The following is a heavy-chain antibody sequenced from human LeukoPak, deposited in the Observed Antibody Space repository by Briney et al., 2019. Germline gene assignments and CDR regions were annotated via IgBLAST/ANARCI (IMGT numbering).Heavy chain of an antibody. Sequence: SETLSLTCTVSGGSISSYYWSWIRQPPEKGLEWIGYIYYSGSTNYNPSLKSRVTISVDTSKNQFSLKLSSVTAADTAVYYCARSLRGRYGDYAFDYWGQGTLVTVSS. CDR2: IYYSGST. J-gene: IGHJ4*02. V-gene: IGHV4-59*01. D-gene: IGHD4-17*01. CDR3: ARSLRGRYGDYAFDY. CDR1: GGSISSYY.